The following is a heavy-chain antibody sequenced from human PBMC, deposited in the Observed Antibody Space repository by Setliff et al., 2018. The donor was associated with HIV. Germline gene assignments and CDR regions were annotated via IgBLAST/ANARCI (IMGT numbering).Heavy chain of an antibody. D-gene: IGHD1-26*01. CDR2: VDPEDGET. J-gene: IGHJ3*02. V-gene: IGHV1-69-2*01. Sequence: GASVKVSCKASGYTFTDYYMHWVQQAPGKGLEWMGRVDPEDGETIYAEKFQGRVTITADTSTDTAYMELSSLSSEDTAVYYCARDRASGSYFFGAFDIWGQGTMVT. CDR1: GYTFTDYY. CDR3: ARDRASGSYFFGAFDI.